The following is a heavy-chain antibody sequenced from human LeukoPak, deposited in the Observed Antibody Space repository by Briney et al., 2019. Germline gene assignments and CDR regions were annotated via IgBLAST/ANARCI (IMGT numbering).Heavy chain of an antibody. CDR1: GYSISSGYY. J-gene: IGHJ4*02. V-gene: IGHV4-38-2*02. Sequence: PSETLSLTCTVSGYSISSGYYWGWIRQPPGKGLEWIGSIYHSGSTYYNPSLKGRVTISVDTSKNQFSLKLSSVTAADTAVYYCARGYTISGYYYWGQGTPVTVSS. D-gene: IGHD5-12*01. CDR3: ARGYTISGYYY. CDR2: IYHSGST.